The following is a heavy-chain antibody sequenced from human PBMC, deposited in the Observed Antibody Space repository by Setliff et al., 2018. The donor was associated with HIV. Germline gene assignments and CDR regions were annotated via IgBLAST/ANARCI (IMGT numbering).Heavy chain of an antibody. Sequence: SETLSLTCAVSGASITTNSYYWGWIRQTPEKGLEWIGDFYYSGTTYYNPSLKSRATISVDTSQNQFSLRLSSVTAADTAVYHCARFVLAWFDFSTGAVEVTDPYAFDFWGQGILVTVS. CDR2: FYYSGTT. CDR1: GASITTNSYY. V-gene: IGHV4-39*01. J-gene: IGHJ4*02. D-gene: IGHD2-21*02. CDR3: ARFVLAWFDFSTGAVEVTDPYAFDF.